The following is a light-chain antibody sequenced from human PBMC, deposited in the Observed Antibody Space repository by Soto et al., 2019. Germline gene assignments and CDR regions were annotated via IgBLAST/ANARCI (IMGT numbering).Light chain of an antibody. CDR3: QQYGSSEIT. Sequence: IVVTQSPGTLSLCPGERATLSCRASQSVSSSYLAWYQQKPGQAPRLLIYGASNRATGIPDRFSGSGSGSDFTLTISRLEPEDFAVYYCQQYGSSEITFGQGTRLEIK. V-gene: IGKV3-20*01. CDR2: GAS. J-gene: IGKJ5*01. CDR1: QSVSSSY.